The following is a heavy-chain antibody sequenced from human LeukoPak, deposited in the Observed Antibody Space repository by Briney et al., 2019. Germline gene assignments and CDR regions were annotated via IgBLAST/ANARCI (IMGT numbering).Heavy chain of an antibody. CDR3: AKDMGYCSSTNCPLDY. Sequence: GGSLRLSCAASGFTFSSYGMHWVRQAPGKGLEWVAVISYDGSNKYYADSVKGRFTISRDNSKNTLYLQMNSLRAEDTAVYYCAKDMGYCSSTNCPLDYWGQGTLVTVSS. J-gene: IGHJ4*02. CDR1: GFTFSSYG. D-gene: IGHD2-2*01. V-gene: IGHV3-30*18. CDR2: ISYDGSNK.